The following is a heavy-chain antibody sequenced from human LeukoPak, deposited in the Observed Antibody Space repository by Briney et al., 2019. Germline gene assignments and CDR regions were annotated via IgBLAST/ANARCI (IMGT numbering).Heavy chain of an antibody. J-gene: IGHJ4*02. CDR3: ARDPFSIVVVVAATESSLDY. Sequence: GGSLRLSCAGSGFTFRSYAMSWVRQAPGKGLEFVSIVYGGDTTVYADSVKGRFTISRDTSKNTLYLQMNSLRAEDTAVYYCARDPFSIVVVVAATESSLDYWGQGTLVTVSS. D-gene: IGHD2-15*01. CDR1: GFTFRSYA. V-gene: IGHV3-66*01. CDR2: VYGGDTT.